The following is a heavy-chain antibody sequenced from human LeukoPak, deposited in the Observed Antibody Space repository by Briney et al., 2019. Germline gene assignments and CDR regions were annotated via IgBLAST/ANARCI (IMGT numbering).Heavy chain of an antibody. CDR3: AKDQEVYDYDSSGYYS. Sequence: GGSLRLSCADPGSIFSSNWMCWVRQAPGKGLVWVSHINSDGSITRYADSVKGRFTISRDNAKNTLYLQMNSLRAEDTAVYYCAKDQEVYDYDSSGYYSWGQGTLVTVSS. CDR2: INSDGSIT. D-gene: IGHD3-22*01. J-gene: IGHJ4*02. CDR1: GSIFSSNW. V-gene: IGHV3-74*01.